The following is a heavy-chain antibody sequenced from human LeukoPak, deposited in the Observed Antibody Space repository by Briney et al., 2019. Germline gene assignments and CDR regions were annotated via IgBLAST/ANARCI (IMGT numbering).Heavy chain of an antibody. V-gene: IGHV3-23*01. Sequence: LPGGSLRLSCAASGFTSSYAMSWVRQAPGKGLEWVSVISDSSSSTFYADSVKGRFTISRDNSKNTLYLQMNSLRAEDTAVYYCAKVLKTGTRLPGGYGMDGWGQGTTVTVSS. CDR3: AKVLKTGTRLPGGYGMDG. J-gene: IGHJ6*02. D-gene: IGHD7-27*01. CDR2: ISDSSSST. CDR1: GFTSSYA.